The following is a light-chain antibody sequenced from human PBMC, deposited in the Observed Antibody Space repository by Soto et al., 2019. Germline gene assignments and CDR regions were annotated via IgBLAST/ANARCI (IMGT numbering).Light chain of an antibody. V-gene: IGKV1-5*03. J-gene: IGKJ1*01. CDR2: KAS. Sequence: DIQMTQSPSTLSASVGDRVTITCRASQSISSWLAWYQQIPGKAPKLLIYKASSLESGVPSRFSGSGSGTEFTLTISSLQPDDFATYYCQQYSSYSKTFGQGTKVDIK. CDR3: QQYSSYSKT. CDR1: QSISSW.